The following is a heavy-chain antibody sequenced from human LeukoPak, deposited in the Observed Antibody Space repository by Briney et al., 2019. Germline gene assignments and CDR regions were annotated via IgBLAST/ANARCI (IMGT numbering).Heavy chain of an antibody. J-gene: IGHJ6*02. Sequence: GGSLRLSCAASGFTFSSYGMHWVRQAPGKGLEWVAFIRYDGSNKYYADSVKGRFTISRDNSKNTLCLQMNSLRAEDTAVYYCAVKGYYYGSGSYPYYYYGMDVWGQGTTVTVSS. CDR3: AVKGYYYGSGSYPYYYYGMDV. V-gene: IGHV3-30*02. D-gene: IGHD3-10*01. CDR2: IRYDGSNK. CDR1: GFTFSSYG.